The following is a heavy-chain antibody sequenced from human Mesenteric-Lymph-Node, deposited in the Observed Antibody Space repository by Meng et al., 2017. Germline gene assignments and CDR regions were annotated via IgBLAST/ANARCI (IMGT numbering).Heavy chain of an antibody. CDR2: VVYSRTT. CDR1: GGSISNSIYY. Sequence: QLQLQESGPGLVKPSETLALTCTVSGGSISNSIYYWALNRQPPGEGLECIGSVVYSRTTYYTSYVKSRVEISVDKSKNQVNLSLFSVTAADTAVYYCARGGYYSFYYWGQGTLVTVSS. CDR3: ARGGYYSFYY. V-gene: IGHV4-39*07. J-gene: IGHJ4*02. D-gene: IGHD5-18*01.